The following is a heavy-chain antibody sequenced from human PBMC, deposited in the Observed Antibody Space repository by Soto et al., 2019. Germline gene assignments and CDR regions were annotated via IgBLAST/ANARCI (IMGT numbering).Heavy chain of an antibody. Sequence: ASVKVSCKASGGTFSSYGISWVRQAPGQGLKWLGWINTHNGNTNYAQNLQGRVIMTADTSTSTAYMELRSLRSDDTAIYYCTREGSAPYYYYGMDAWGQGTTVTVSS. CDR2: INTHNGNT. D-gene: IGHD3-10*01. J-gene: IGHJ6*02. CDR3: TREGSAPYYYYGMDA. CDR1: GGTFSSYG. V-gene: IGHV1-18*01.